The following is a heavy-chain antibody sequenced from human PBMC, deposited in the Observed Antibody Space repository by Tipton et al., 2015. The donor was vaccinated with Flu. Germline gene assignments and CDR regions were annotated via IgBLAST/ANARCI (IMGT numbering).Heavy chain of an antibody. D-gene: IGHD3-10*01. J-gene: IGHJ4*02. CDR3: AGELVVRGVTLTSYFDY. CDR2: VYSNGST. Sequence: LRLSCTVSGGSFDLFWWSWIRQSPGKGLQWIGHVYSNGSTKYDLSLKSRITISLEKSKKQFSLSLCSVTAADTAVYYCAGELVVRGVTLTSYFDYWGQGALVTVSS. CDR1: GGSFDLFW. V-gene: IGHV4-59*01.